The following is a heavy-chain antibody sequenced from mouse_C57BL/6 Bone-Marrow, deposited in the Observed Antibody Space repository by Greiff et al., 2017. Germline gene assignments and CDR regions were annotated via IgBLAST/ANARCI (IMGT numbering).Heavy chain of an antibody. D-gene: IGHD3-2*02. CDR1: GFNIKDDY. J-gene: IGHJ2*01. Sequence: EVKVEESGAELVRPGASVKLSCTASGFNIKDDYMHWVKQRPEQGLEWIGWIDPENGDTEYASKFQGKATITADTSSNTAYLQLSSLTSEDTAVYYCTTDSSGYGYWGQGTTLTVSS. V-gene: IGHV14-4*01. CDR3: TTDSSGYGY. CDR2: IDPENGDT.